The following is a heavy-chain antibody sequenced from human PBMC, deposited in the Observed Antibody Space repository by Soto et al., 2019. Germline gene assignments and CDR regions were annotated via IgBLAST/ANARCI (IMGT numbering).Heavy chain of an antibody. J-gene: IGHJ3*02. CDR1: GFTFSSYA. V-gene: IGHV3-23*01. Sequence: EVPLLESGGGLVQPGGSLRLSSAASGFTFSSYAMSWVRQAPGKGLEWVSAISGSGGSTYYADSVKGRFTIARDNSKNTRYLQMNSLRAEDTAVYYCAKIPHSSSWYLDAFDIWGQGTMVTVSS. D-gene: IGHD6-13*01. CDR3: AKIPHSSSWYLDAFDI. CDR2: ISGSGGST.